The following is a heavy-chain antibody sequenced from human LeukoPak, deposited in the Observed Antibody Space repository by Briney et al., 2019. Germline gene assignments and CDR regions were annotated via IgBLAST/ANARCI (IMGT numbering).Heavy chain of an antibody. CDR1: GFTFSNYS. CDR3: ARDAKDYYDSSGYPDY. J-gene: IGHJ4*02. Sequence: GGSLRLSCAASGFTFSNYSMNWVRQAPGKGLEWVSYISSSSSTIFYADSVKGRFTISRDNAENSLYLQMNSLRAEDTAVYYCARDAKDYYDSSGYPDYWGQGTLVTVSS. CDR2: ISSSSSTI. D-gene: IGHD3-22*01. V-gene: IGHV3-48*04.